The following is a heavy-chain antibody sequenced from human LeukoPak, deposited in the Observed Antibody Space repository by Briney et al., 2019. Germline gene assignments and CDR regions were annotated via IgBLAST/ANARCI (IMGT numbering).Heavy chain of an antibody. Sequence: PSETLSLTCTVSGGSISSSSYYCGWIRQPPGKGLEWIGTIYYSGSTYYNPSLKSRVTISVATSKTQCSLRLSYVTAGDPAGYYCARNFWSGYFRGAGEPNSDCGSQGSLVTLSA. V-gene: IGHV4-39*07. J-gene: IGHJ4*02. CDR2: IYYSGST. CDR1: GGSISSSSYY. CDR3: ARNFWSGYFRGAGEPNSDC. D-gene: IGHD3-3*01.